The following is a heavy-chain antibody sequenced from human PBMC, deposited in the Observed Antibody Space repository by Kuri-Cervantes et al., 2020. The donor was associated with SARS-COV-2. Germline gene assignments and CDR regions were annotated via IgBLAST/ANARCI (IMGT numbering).Heavy chain of an antibody. CDR1: GYTFTSYD. J-gene: IGHJ5*02. CDR3: ARGRDDYDLWSGYENWFDP. CDR2: MNPNSGNT. V-gene: IGHV1-8*02. Sequence: ASVKVSCKASGYTFTSYDINWVRQATGQGLEWMGWMNPNSGNTGYAQKFQGRVTMTRNTSISTAYMELSSLRSEDTAVYYCARGRDDYDLWSGYENWFDPWGQGTLVTVSS. D-gene: IGHD3-3*01.